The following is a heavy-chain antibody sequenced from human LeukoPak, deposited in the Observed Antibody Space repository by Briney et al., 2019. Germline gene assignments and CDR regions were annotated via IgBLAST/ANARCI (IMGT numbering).Heavy chain of an antibody. CDR3: ARAGPHNWRRKAFDI. V-gene: IGHV1-2*02. CDR1: GYTFTGYY. J-gene: IGHJ3*02. Sequence: GASVKVSCKASGYTFTGYYMHWVRQAPGQGLEWMGWINPNSGGTNYAQKFQGRVTMTRDTSISTAYMELSRLRSDDTAVYYCARAGPHNWRRKAFDIWGQGTMVTVSS. D-gene: IGHD1-20*01. CDR2: INPNSGGT.